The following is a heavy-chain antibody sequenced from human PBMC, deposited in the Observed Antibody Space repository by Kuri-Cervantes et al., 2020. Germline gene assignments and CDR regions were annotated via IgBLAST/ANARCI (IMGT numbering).Heavy chain of an antibody. J-gene: IGHJ4*02. CDR3: ARLDCSGGSCYPGAH. CDR1: GYTFTGYY. Sequence: ASVKVSCKASGYTFTGYYMHWVRQAPGQGLEWMGWINPNSGGTNFAQKFQGRLTMTRDTSSNTAYMELSRLRSDDTAVYYCARLDCSGGSCYPGAHWGQGTLVTVSS. CDR2: INPNSGGT. D-gene: IGHD2-15*01. V-gene: IGHV1-2*02.